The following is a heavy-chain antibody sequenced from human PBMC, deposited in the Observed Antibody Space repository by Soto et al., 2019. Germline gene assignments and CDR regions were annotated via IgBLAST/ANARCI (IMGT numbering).Heavy chain of an antibody. CDR2: IKQDGNEK. J-gene: IGHJ2*01. Sequence: GGSLRLSCAASGFTFSNYWMSWVRQAPGKGLEWVANIKQDGNEKNYKDYVKGRLTISRDNAKNSLSLQMNSLRAEDTAVYYWARRATTSAGYFDLWGRGTLVTVSS. D-gene: IGHD1-26*01. V-gene: IGHV3-7*01. CDR1: GFTFSNYW. CDR3: ARRATTSAGYFDL.